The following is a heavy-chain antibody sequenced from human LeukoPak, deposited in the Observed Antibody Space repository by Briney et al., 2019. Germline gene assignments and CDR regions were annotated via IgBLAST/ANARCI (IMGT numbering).Heavy chain of an antibody. CDR3: ARDLVYAFDY. V-gene: IGHV3-48*01. Sequence: GGSPRLSCAASGFPFSDYTMNWVRQAPGKGLEWLSYISGAGDSMFYADSVKGRFTISRDNAKKSLYLQMNSLRAEDTAVYYCARDLVYAFDYWGQGSLVTVSS. D-gene: IGHD3-16*01. J-gene: IGHJ4*02. CDR2: ISGAGDSM. CDR1: GFPFSDYT.